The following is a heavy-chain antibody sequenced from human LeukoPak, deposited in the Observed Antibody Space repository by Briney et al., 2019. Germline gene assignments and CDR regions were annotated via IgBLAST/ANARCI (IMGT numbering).Heavy chain of an antibody. Sequence: ASVKVSCKASGYTFTGYYMHWVRQAPGQGLEWMGWISPNSGGTNYAQKFQGRVTMTRDTSISTAYMELSRLRSDDTAVYYCARDAAVAGTASGPWGQGTLVTVSS. V-gene: IGHV1-2*02. CDR1: GYTFTGYY. CDR2: ISPNSGGT. D-gene: IGHD6-19*01. J-gene: IGHJ5*02. CDR3: ARDAAVAGTASGP.